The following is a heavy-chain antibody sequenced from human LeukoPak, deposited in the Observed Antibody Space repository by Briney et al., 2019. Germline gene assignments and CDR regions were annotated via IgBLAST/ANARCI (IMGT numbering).Heavy chain of an antibody. J-gene: IGHJ4*02. Sequence: GGSLRLSCAASGFTFSSYAMSWVRQAPGKGLEWVSYISSSGSTIYYADSVKGRFTISRDNAKNSLYLQMNSLRAEDTAVYYCARPHRYDSSGYLPDYWGQGTLVTVSS. D-gene: IGHD3-22*01. CDR2: ISSSGSTI. V-gene: IGHV3-48*04. CDR3: ARPHRYDSSGYLPDY. CDR1: GFTFSSYA.